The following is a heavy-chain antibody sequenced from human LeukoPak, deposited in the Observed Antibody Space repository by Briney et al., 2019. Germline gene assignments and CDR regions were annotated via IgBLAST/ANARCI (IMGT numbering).Heavy chain of an antibody. CDR1: GFTFSSYD. CDR2: ISYDGRNK. CDR3: ANKGSSGWRFDY. Sequence: PGGSLRLSCAASGFTFSSYDMHWVRQAPGKGLEWVAVISYDGRNKYYADSVKGRFTIPRDNSKNTLYLQMNSLRAEDTALYYCANKGSSGWRFDYWGQGTLVTVSS. J-gene: IGHJ4*02. D-gene: IGHD6-19*01. V-gene: IGHV3-30*18.